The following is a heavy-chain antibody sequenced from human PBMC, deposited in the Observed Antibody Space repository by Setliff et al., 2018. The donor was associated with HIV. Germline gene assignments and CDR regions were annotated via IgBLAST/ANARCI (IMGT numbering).Heavy chain of an antibody. CDR3: VRVGPWYYARSGYLASWDY. D-gene: IGHD3-22*01. CDR2: MNPNSGNT. J-gene: IGHJ4*02. CDR1: GYTFTSYD. V-gene: IGHV1-8*03. Sequence: GASVKVSCKASGYTFTSYDISWVRQATGQGLEWMGWMNPNSGNTGYAQRFQGRVTITADHSTTTTYMELTSLRADDTAVYYCVRVGPWYYARSGYLASWDYWGQGTLVTVSS.